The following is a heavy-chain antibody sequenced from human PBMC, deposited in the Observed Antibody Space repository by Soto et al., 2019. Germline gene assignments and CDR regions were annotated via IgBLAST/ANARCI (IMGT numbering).Heavy chain of an antibody. D-gene: IGHD4-17*01. CDR2: IYYSGST. CDR1: GGSISSYY. Sequence: QVQLQESGPGLVKPSETLSLTCTVSGGSISSYYWSWIRQPPGKGLEWIGYIYYSGSTNYNPSLKSRVPISVDTSKNQFSLKLSSVTAADTAVDYCARVYGIGAFDLWGQGTMVTVSS. CDR3: ARVYGIGAFDL. V-gene: IGHV4-59*01. J-gene: IGHJ3*01.